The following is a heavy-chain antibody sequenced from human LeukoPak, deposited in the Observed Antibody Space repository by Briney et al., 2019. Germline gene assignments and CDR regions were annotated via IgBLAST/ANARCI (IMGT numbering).Heavy chain of an antibody. Sequence: GGSLRLSCAASGFTFSSYAMHWVRQAPGKGLEWVAVISYDGSNKYYADSVKGRFTISRDNSKNTLYLQMNNLRAEDTAVYYCASRPPSETYFGVFDYWGQGTLVTVSS. CDR1: GFTFSSYA. V-gene: IGHV3-30*04. CDR3: ASRPPSETYFGVFDY. CDR2: ISYDGSNK. D-gene: IGHD1-26*01. J-gene: IGHJ4*02.